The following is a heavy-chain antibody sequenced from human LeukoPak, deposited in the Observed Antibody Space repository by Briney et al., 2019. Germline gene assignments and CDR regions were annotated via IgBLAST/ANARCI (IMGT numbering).Heavy chain of an antibody. J-gene: IGHJ4*02. CDR3: AKIRRTIVVVDYFDY. CDR1: GFTFSSYA. V-gene: IGHV3-23*01. CDR2: ISGGGGST. Sequence: GGSLRLSCAASGFTFSSYAMSWVRQAPGKGLEWVSAISGGGGSTYYADSVKGRFTISRDNSKNTLYLQMNSLRAEDTAVYYCAKIRRTIVVVDYFDYWGQGTLVTVSS. D-gene: IGHD3-22*01.